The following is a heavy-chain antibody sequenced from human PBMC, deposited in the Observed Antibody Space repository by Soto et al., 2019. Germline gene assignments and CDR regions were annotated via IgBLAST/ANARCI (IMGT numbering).Heavy chain of an antibody. CDR2: INHSGST. V-gene: IGHV4-34*01. CDR1: RGSFSGYY. J-gene: IGHJ6*03. D-gene: IGHD2-2*01. CDR3: ARSRYCSSTSCYAAQYCLNYYYMDV. Sequence: SATLSLTCAVDRGSFSGYYWSWFRQPPGGGLEWIGEINHSGSTNYNPSLKGRVTISVDTSKNQFSLKLSSVTAADTAVYYCARSRYCSSTSCYAAQYCLNYYYMDVWGKGTTVT.